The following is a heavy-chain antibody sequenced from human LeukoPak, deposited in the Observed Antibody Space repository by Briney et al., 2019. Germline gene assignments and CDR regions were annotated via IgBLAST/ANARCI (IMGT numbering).Heavy chain of an antibody. CDR2: INHSGST. J-gene: IGHJ4*02. Sequence: SETLSLTCAVYGGSFSGYYWSWIRRPPGKGLEWIGEINHSGSTNYNPSLKSRVTISVDTSKNQFSLKLSSVTAADTAVYYCATKPIAVARYWGQGTLVTVSS. V-gene: IGHV4-34*01. CDR1: GGSFSGYY. D-gene: IGHD6-19*01. CDR3: ATKPIAVARY.